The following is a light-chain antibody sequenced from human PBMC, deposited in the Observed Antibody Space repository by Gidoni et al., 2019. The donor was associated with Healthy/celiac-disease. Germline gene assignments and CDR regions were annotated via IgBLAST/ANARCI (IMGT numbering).Light chain of an antibody. CDR2: ANS. CDR1: SSNIGAGYD. J-gene: IGLJ2*01. V-gene: IGLV1-40*01. CDR3: QSYDSSLVV. Sequence: QSVLTQPPSVSGAPGQRVTISCTGSSSNIGAGYDVHWYQQLPGTAPKLLIYANSNRPSGVPDRFSGSKSGTSASLAITGLQAEDEADYHCQSYDSSLVVFGGGTKLTVL.